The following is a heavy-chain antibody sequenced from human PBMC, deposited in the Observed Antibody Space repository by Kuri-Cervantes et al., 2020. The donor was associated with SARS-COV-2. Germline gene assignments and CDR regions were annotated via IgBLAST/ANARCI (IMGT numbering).Heavy chain of an antibody. J-gene: IGHJ4*02. CDR1: GFTFSSYA. V-gene: IGHV3-21*01. CDR2: ISSSSSYI. Sequence: GGSLRLSCAASGFTFSSYAMSWVRQAPGKGLEWVSSISSSSSYIYYADSVKGRFTISRDNAKNSLYLQMNSLRAEDTAVYYCARDHGVLRFLEWLSINYFDFWGQGTLVTVSS. D-gene: IGHD3-3*01. CDR3: ARDHGVLRFLEWLSINYFDF.